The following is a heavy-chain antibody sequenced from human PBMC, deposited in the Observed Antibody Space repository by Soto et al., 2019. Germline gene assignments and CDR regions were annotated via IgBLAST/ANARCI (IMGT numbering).Heavy chain of an antibody. CDR1: GGSISSYY. CDR3: ARDRSDILTGYYSGNWFDP. CDR2: IYTSGST. D-gene: IGHD3-9*01. Sequence: SETLSLTCTVSGGSISSYYWSWIRQPAGKGLEWIGRIYTSGSTNYNPSLKSRVTMSVDTSKNQFSLKLSSVTAADTAVYYCARDRSDILTGYYSGNWFDPWGQGTLVTAPQ. J-gene: IGHJ5*02. V-gene: IGHV4-4*07.